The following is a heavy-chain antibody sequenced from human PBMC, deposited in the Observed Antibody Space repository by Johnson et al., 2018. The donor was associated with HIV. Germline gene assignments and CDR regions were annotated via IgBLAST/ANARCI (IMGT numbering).Heavy chain of an antibody. V-gene: IGHV3-11*04. D-gene: IGHD3-3*01. CDR3: AGWPIFGGPLPVAFDI. J-gene: IGHJ3*02. CDR2: ISSSGKST. CDR1: GFIFRDYY. Sequence: QVHLVESGGGLVKPGGSLRLSCAVSGFIFRDYYMSWIRQAPGKGLEWVSYISSSGKSTNYADSVKGRFTISRDNAKNSLYLQMNSLRAEDTAVYYCAGWPIFGGPLPVAFDIWGQGTMVTVSS.